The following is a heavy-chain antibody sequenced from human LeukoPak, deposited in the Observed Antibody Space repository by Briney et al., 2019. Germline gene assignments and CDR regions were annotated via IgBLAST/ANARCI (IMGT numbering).Heavy chain of an antibody. CDR3: ASQTYYYDSSGYPLHYFDY. J-gene: IGHJ4*02. V-gene: IGHV3-21*01. CDR2: ISSSSSYK. Sequence: GGSLRLSCAASGFTFSSYTMNWVRQAPGKGLEWVSSISSSSSYKYYAASVKGRFTISRDNARNSLYLQLNSLRVEDTAVYYCASQTYYYDSSGYPLHYFDYWGQGTLVTVSS. CDR1: GFTFSSYT. D-gene: IGHD3-22*01.